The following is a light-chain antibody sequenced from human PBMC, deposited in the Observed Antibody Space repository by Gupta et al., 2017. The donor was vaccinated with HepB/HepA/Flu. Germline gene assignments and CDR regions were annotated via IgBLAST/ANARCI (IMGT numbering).Light chain of an antibody. Sequence: DIQMTQSPSSLSASVGDRVTITCRASQSISSYLNWYQQKPGKAPKLLIYAASSLQSGVPSRFSGSGSGTDFTLTISSLQPEDFATYYCQKSYSTPITFGHGTKVDIK. CDR1: QSISSY. CDR2: AAS. V-gene: IGKV1-39*01. J-gene: IGKJ3*01. CDR3: QKSYSTPIT.